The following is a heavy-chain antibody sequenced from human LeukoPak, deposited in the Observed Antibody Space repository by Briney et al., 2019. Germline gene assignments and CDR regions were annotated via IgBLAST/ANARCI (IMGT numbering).Heavy chain of an antibody. D-gene: IGHD3-22*01. J-gene: IGHJ2*01. CDR3: ARSTNYYDSSGYLMEDWYFDL. V-gene: IGHV3-53*01. CDR2: IYSGGST. Sequence: PGGALSLSCAASGFSVSSNYMSWVRQAPGKGLEWVSVIYSGGSTYYADSVKGRFTISRDNSKNTLYLQMNSLRAEDTAVYYCARSTNYYDSSGYLMEDWYFDLWGRGTLVTVSS. CDR1: GFSVSSNY.